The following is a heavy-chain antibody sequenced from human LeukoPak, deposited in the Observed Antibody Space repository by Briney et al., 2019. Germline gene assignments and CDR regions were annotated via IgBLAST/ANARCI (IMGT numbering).Heavy chain of an antibody. V-gene: IGHV4-4*07. J-gene: IGHJ6*03. CDR1: GGSISSYY. D-gene: IGHD3-16*01. CDR3: ARGWGSDTDATYYYYYMDV. Sequence: KASETLSLTCTVSGGSISSYYWSWIRQPAGKGLEWIGRIYTSGSTNYNPSLKSRVTMSVDTSKNQFSLKLSSVTAADTAVYYCARGWGSDTDATYYYYYMDVWGKGTTVTVSS. CDR2: IYTSGST.